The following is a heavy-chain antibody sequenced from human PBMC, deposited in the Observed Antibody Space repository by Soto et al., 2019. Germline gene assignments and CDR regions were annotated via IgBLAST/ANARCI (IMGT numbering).Heavy chain of an antibody. CDR1: GFTVSSNY. CDR3: ARESTGSYFRY. J-gene: IGHJ4*02. CDR2: IYSGDNT. V-gene: IGHV3-53*01. Sequence: HGGSLRLSCAASGFTVSSNYMSWVRQAPGKGLEWVSVIYSGDNTYYADSVKGRFTISRDNSKNTLYLQMNSLRAEDTAVYYCARESTGSYFRYWGQGTLVTVSS. D-gene: IGHD1-26*01.